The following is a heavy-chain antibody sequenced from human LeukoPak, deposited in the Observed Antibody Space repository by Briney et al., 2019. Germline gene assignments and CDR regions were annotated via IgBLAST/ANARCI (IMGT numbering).Heavy chain of an antibody. CDR3: AREGDSSGYYPDY. D-gene: IGHD3-22*01. V-gene: IGHV7-4-1*02. CDR1: GYTFTSYA. CDR2: INTNTGNP. Sequence: GASVKVSCKASGYTFTSYAMNWVRQAPGQGLEWMGWINTNTGNPTYAQGLTGRFVFSLDTSVSTAYLQISSLKAENTAVYYCAREGDSSGYYPDYWGQGTLVTVSS. J-gene: IGHJ4*02.